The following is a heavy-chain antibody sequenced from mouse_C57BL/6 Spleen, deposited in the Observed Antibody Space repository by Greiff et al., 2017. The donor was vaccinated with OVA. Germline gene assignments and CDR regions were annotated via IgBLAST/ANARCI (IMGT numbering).Heavy chain of an antibody. CDR2: IDPETGGT. Sequence: VQLVESGAELVRPGASVTLSCKASGYTFTDYEMHWVKQTPVHGLEWIGAIDPETGGTAYNQKFKGKAILTADKSSSTAYMELRSLTSEDSAVYYCTRGGMGWYFDVWGTGTTVTVSS. CDR1: GYTFTDYE. D-gene: IGHD2-3*01. CDR3: TRGGMGWYFDV. V-gene: IGHV1-15*01. J-gene: IGHJ1*03.